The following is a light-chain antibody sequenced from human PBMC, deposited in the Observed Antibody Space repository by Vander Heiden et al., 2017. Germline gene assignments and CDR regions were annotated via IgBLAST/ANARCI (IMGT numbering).Light chain of an antibody. CDR3: QQYYSIPPT. CDR1: QSVLYSSNNKNY. CDR2: WAS. Sequence: DIGMTQSPDSLAVSLGERATINCKSSQSVLYSSNNKNYLAWYQQKPGQPPKLLIYWASTRESGVPDRFSGSGSGTYFTLTISSLQAEDVAVYSCQQYYSIPPTFGQGTKVEIK. J-gene: IGKJ1*01. V-gene: IGKV4-1*01.